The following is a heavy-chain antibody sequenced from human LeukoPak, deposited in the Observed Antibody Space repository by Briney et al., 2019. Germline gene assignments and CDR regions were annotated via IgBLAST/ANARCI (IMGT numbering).Heavy chain of an antibody. CDR1: GFTFSNYA. V-gene: IGHV3-30-3*01. CDR2: ISYDGNKK. D-gene: IGHD3-16*01. CDR3: ARVGGDFDY. Sequence: GGSLRLSCASSGFTFSNYAIHWVRQAPGKGLEWVAVISYDGNKKYYADSVKGRFTISRDNAKNSLYLQMNSLRAEDTAVYYCARVGGDFDYWGQGTLVTVSS. J-gene: IGHJ4*02.